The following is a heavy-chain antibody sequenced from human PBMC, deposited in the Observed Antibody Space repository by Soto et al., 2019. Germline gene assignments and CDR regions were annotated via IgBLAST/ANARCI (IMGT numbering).Heavy chain of an antibody. CDR3: ATLYDRPGYYYYGMDV. V-gene: IGHV3-48*02. D-gene: IGHD3-22*01. CDR2: ISSSSSTI. CDR1: GFTFSSYS. Sequence: EVQLVESGGGLVQPGGSLRLSCAASGFTFSSYSMNWVRQAPGKGLEWVSYISSSSSTIYYADSVKGRFTISRDNAKNSLYLQMNSLRDEDTAVYYCATLYDRPGYYYYGMDVWGQGTTVTVSS. J-gene: IGHJ6*02.